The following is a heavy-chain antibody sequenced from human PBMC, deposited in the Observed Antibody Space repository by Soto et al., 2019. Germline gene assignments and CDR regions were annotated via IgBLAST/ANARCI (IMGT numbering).Heavy chain of an antibody. J-gene: IGHJ6*02. D-gene: IGHD3-16*01. CDR3: ASRGVFAGAKTWYYYYGMDV. CDR1: GFTFSSYG. V-gene: IGHV3-30*03. Sequence: ESGGGVVQPGRSLRLSCAASGFTFSSYGMHWVRQAPGKGLEWVAVISYDGSNKYYADSVKGRFTISRDNSKNTLYLQMNSLRAEDTAVYYCASRGVFAGAKTWYYYYGMDVWGQGTTVTVSS. CDR2: ISYDGSNK.